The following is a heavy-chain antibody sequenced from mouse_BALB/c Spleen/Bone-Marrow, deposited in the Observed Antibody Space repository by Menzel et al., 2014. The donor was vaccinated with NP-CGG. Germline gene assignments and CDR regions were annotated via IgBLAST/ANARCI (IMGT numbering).Heavy chain of an antibody. V-gene: IGHV1-18*01. CDR3: ASYFGSSCYFDV. J-gene: IGHJ1*01. D-gene: IGHD1-1*01. CDR2: INPYNGGT. CDR1: GYSFTGYT. Sequence: VQLQQPGPELVKPGASMKISCKASGYSFTGYTMSWVKQSHGKNLEWIGLINPYNGGTTYNQKFKGKATLTVDKSSSTAYMELLSLTSEDSAVYYCASYFGSSCYFDVWGAGTTVAVSS.